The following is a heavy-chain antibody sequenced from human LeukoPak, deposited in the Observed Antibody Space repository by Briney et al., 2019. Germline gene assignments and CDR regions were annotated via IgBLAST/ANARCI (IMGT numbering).Heavy chain of an antibody. CDR3: ARDPYDFWSGSYYYTDV. Sequence: SVKVSCKASGGTFSSYAISWVRQAPGQGLEWMGGIIPIFGTANYAQKFQGRVTITADESTSTAYMELSSLRSEDTAVYYCARDPYDFWSGSYYYTDVWGKGTTVTVSS. CDR1: GGTFSSYA. CDR2: IIPIFGTA. V-gene: IGHV1-69*01. J-gene: IGHJ6*03. D-gene: IGHD3-3*01.